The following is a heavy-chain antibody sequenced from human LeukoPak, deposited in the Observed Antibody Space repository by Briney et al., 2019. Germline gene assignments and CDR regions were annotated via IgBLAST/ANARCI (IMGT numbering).Heavy chain of an antibody. D-gene: IGHD2-2*01. CDR1: GGSISSSSYY. CDR2: IYYSGST. CDR3: ASFSPIVVVPAASKNWFDP. Sequence: SETLSLTCTVSGGSISSSSYYWGWIRQPPGKGLEWIGSIYYSGSTYYNPSLKSRVTISVDTSKNQFSLKLSSVTAADTAVYYCASFSPIVVVPAASKNWFDPWGQGTLVTVSS. J-gene: IGHJ5*02. V-gene: IGHV4-39*07.